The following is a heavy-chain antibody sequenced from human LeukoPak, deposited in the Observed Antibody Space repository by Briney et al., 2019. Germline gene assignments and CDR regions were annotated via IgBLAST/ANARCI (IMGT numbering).Heavy chain of an antibody. CDR2: ISWNSGSI. Sequence: PGRSLRLSCAASGFTFDDYAMHWVRQAPGKGLEWVSGISWNSGSIGYADSVKGRFTISRDNAKNSLYLQMNSLRAEDMALYYCAKGGCSSTSCQGYFDYWGQGTLVTVSS. CDR3: AKGGCSSTSCQGYFDY. D-gene: IGHD2-2*01. V-gene: IGHV3-9*03. CDR1: GFTFDDYA. J-gene: IGHJ4*02.